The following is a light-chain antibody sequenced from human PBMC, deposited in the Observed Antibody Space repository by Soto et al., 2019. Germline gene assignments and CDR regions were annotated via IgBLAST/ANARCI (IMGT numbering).Light chain of an antibody. J-gene: IGKJ5*01. V-gene: IGKV3-20*01. CDR3: QQYGGSPPIT. Sequence: EIVLTQSPGTLSLSPGERATLSCRASQSVSSRYLTWYQQKPGQAPRLLIYGASSRATGIPDRFSGSGSGTHFPLTISRLEPEDFAVYSCQQYGGSPPITFGQGTRLEIK. CDR2: GAS. CDR1: QSVSSRY.